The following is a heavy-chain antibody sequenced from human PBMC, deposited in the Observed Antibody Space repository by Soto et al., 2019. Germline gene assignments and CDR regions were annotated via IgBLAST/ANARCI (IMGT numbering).Heavy chain of an antibody. CDR1: GCSISSYC. V-gene: IGHV4-59*01. CDR2: IYYSGST. CDR3: AGSGSSPYYYYDGMDV. J-gene: IGHJ6*02. D-gene: IGHD3-10*01. Sequence: QVQLQESGPGLVNPSETLSLTCTDSGCSISSYCLSWIRQPPGKGLEWIGYIYYSGSTNYNPSLKSRVTIPVDTSKNQFSLKRSSVAAAETAVYDCAGSGSSPYYYYDGMDVWGQGTTVTVSS.